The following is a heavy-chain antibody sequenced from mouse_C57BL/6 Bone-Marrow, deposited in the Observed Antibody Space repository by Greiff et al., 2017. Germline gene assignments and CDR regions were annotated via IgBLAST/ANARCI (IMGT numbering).Heavy chain of an antibody. CDR3: ANYYGLSAMDY. D-gene: IGHD1-1*01. J-gene: IGHJ4*01. Sequence: QVQLQQPGAELVKPGASVKLSCKASGYTFTSYGISWVKQRTGQGLEWIGEIYPRSGNTYYNEKFKGKATLTADKSSSTAYMELRSLTSEDSAVYFGANYYGLSAMDYWGQGTSVTVSS. CDR2: IYPRSGNT. CDR1: GYTFTSYG. V-gene: IGHV1-81*01.